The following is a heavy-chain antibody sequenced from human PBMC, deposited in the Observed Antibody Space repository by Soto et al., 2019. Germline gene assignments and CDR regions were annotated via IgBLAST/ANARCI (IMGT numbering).Heavy chain of an antibody. CDR2: ISWDGGST. CDR3: AKDISGAAAAGIGLDY. J-gene: IGHJ4*02. CDR1: GFTFDDYA. V-gene: IGHV3-43D*03. Sequence: GGSLRLSCAASGFTFDDYAMHWVRQAPGKGLEWVSLISWDGGSTYYADSVKGRFTISRDNSKNSLYLQMNSLRAEDTDLYSGAKDISGAAAAGIGLDYWGQGTLVTVSS. D-gene: IGHD6-13*01.